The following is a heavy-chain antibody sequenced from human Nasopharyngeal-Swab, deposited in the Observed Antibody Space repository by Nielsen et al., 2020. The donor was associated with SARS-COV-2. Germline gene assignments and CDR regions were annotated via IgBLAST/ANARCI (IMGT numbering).Heavy chain of an antibody. CDR2: IKQDGSEK. J-gene: IGHJ4*02. D-gene: IGHD1-26*01. CDR3: AVGGTWSSGH. Sequence: GESLKISCAASGFTFSTSWMSWVRQSPGKGPEWVATIKQDGSEKPCVDSVKGRFTISRDNAKNSLYLQMNSLRAEDTAVYHCAVGGTWSSGHWGQGTLVTVSS. CDR1: GFTFSTSW. V-gene: IGHV3-7*02.